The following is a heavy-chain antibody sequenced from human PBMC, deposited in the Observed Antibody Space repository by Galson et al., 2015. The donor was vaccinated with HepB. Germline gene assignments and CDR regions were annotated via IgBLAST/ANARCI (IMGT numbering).Heavy chain of an antibody. J-gene: IGHJ5*02. V-gene: IGHV1-46*01. D-gene: IGHD1-26*01. CDR1: GYTFIYFH. CDR3: ARGRGAGP. CDR2: IDPSGGGT. Sequence: SVKVSCKASGYTFIYFHVHWVRQAPGQGFEWMGIIDPSGGGTVYAQQFQGRVTMTTDTSTSTVYMELRSLRSDDTAVYYCARGRGAGPWGQGTLVTVSS.